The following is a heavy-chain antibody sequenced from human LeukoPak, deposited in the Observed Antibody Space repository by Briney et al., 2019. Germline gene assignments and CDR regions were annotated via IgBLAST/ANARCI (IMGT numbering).Heavy chain of an antibody. Sequence: SETLSLTCTVSGGSISSYYWSWIRQPPGKGLEWIGYIYYSGSTNYNPSLKSRVTISVDTSKNQFSLKLSSVTAVDTAVYYCARDQSCSGGSCYPGYYFDYWGQGTLVTVSS. D-gene: IGHD2-15*01. CDR1: GGSISSYY. CDR2: IYYSGST. J-gene: IGHJ4*02. V-gene: IGHV4-59*01. CDR3: ARDQSCSGGSCYPGYYFDY.